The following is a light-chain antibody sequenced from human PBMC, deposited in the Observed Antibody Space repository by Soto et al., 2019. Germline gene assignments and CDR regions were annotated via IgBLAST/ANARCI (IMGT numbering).Light chain of an antibody. CDR1: QSVISSY. CDR3: QQYNNWPRT. J-gene: IGKJ1*01. V-gene: IGKV3-15*01. Sequence: ETVLTQSPGTLSLSPGERATLSCRASQSVISSYFAWYQQKPGQAPRLLIHGATTRATGIPARFSGSGSGTEFTLTISSLQSEDFAVYYCQQYNNWPRTFGQGTKVDIK. CDR2: GAT.